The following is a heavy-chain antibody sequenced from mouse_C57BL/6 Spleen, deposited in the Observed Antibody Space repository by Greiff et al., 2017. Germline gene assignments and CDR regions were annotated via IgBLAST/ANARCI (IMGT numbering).Heavy chain of an antibody. CDR3: VTKENYGSLDY. V-gene: IGHV10-3*01. CDR2: IRSKSSNYAT. D-gene: IGHD1-1*01. J-gene: IGHJ2*01. Sequence: DVHLVESGGGLVQPKGSLKLSCAASGFTFNTYAMHWVRQAPGKGLEWVARIRSKSSNYATYYADSVKDRFTISRDDSQSMLYLLMTNLKTEDTAIDYCVTKENYGSLDYWGQGTTLTVSS. CDR1: GFTFNTYA.